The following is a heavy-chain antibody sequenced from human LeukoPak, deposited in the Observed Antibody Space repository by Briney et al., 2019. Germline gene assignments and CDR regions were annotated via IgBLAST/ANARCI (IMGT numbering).Heavy chain of an antibody. CDR3: ARYGVYGDYDY. V-gene: IGHV4-59*12. D-gene: IGHD4-17*01. CDR2: IYYTGST. J-gene: IGHJ4*02. Sequence: SETLSLTCTVSGGSISGSYWSWIRQPPGKALDWIGGIYYTGSTSYDLSLKSRVTMSVDTSKNQFSLQVRSVTAADTAVYYCARYGVYGDYDYWGQGTLVTVSS. CDR1: GGSISGSY.